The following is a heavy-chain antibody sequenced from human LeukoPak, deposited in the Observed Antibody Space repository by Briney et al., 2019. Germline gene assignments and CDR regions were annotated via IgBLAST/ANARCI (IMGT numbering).Heavy chain of an antibody. D-gene: IGHD1-26*01. Sequence: GGSLRLSCAASGFTLSDSAIHWVRQASGKGLEWVGLIDRPAKSYATAYGASVGGRFTISRDDSKNTAYLQMDSLKSEDTALYYCTRDRGTYNWLDPWGQGTLVTVSS. CDR3: TRDRGTYNWLDP. CDR1: GFTLSDSA. CDR2: IDRPAKSYAT. V-gene: IGHV3-73*01. J-gene: IGHJ5*02.